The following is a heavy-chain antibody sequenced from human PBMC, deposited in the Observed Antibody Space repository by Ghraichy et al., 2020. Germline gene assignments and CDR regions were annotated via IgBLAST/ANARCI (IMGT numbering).Heavy chain of an antibody. D-gene: IGHD4-17*01. CDR1: GFTFRSFG. CDR2: ITGGGGAT. V-gene: IGHV3-23*01. Sequence: GGSLRLSCAASGFTFRSFGLTWVRQAPGKGLEWVSAITGGGGATYYADSVKGRFTISRDNSKYTLYLQMSSPRAEDTAIYFCVKGDYGDNFPPFGMDVWGQGTTVTVAS. J-gene: IGHJ6*02. CDR3: VKGDYGDNFPPFGMDV.